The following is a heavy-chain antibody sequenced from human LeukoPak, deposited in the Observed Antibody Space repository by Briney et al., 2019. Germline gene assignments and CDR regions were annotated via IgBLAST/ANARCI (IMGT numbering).Heavy chain of an antibody. J-gene: IGHJ4*02. CDR2: VSAGGDST. V-gene: IGHV3-23*01. CDR3: AKGHISMVRGVILDPDY. CDR1: GFPSRTYA. Sequence: GGSLRLSCAASGFPSRTYAMNWVRQAPGQGLEWVSGVSAGGDSTYYADSVKGRFTISSDNSTNTLYLQMNSLRVEDTAVYYCAKGHISMVRGVILDPDYWGQGPLVTVSA. D-gene: IGHD3-10*01.